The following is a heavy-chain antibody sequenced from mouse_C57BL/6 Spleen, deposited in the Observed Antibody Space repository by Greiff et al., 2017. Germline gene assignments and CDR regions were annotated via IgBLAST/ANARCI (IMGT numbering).Heavy chain of an antibody. CDR2: ISNGGGSI. V-gene: IGHV5-12*01. J-gene: IGHJ3*01. D-gene: IGHD6-2*01. Sequence: EVKLVASGGGLVQPGGSLKLSCAASGFTFSDYYMYWVRQTPEKRLEWVAYISNGGGSIYYPDTVKGRFSISRDNAKNTLYLQMSRLKSEDTAMYYCARHEGGSLVAYWGQGTLVTVSA. CDR1: GFTFSDYY. CDR3: ARHEGGSLVAY.